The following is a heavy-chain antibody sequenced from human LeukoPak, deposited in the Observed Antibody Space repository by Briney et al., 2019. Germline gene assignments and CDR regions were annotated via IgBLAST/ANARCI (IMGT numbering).Heavy chain of an antibody. V-gene: IGHV3-23*01. CDR3: AKDGNWVYYYGMDV. CDR2: ISGSGGST. J-gene: IGHJ6*02. Sequence: GGSLRLSCAASGFTFSSYAMSWVRQAPGKGLEWVSAISGSGGSTYYADSVKGRFTISRDNSENTLYRQMNSLRAEDTAVYYCAKDGNWVYYYGMDVWGQGTTVTVSS. CDR1: GFTFSSYA. D-gene: IGHD4-23*01.